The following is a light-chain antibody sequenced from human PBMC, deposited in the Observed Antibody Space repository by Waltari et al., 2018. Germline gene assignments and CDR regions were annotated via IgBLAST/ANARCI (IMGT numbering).Light chain of an antibody. CDR1: SSDVGGYNY. J-gene: IGLJ2*01. V-gene: IGLV2-14*03. CDR2: DVS. CDR3: SSYISSSTLEL. Sequence: QSVLTQPASVSGSPGQSITIPCTGTSSDVGGYNYVSWYQQHPGKAPKLMIYDVSNRPAGVSNRFSGSKSGNTASLTISGLQAEDEADYYCSSYISSSTLELFGGGTSLTVL.